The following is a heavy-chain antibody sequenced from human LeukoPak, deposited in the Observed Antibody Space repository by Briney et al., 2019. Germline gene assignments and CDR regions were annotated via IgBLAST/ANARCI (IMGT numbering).Heavy chain of an antibody. CDR1: GGSFSGYY. CDR3: ARGTGTTVLYYYYGMDV. V-gene: IGHV4-34*01. J-gene: IGHJ6*04. Sequence: SETLSLTCAVYGGSFSGYYWIWIRQPPGKGLEWIGEINHSGSTNYNPSLKGRVTISVDTSKNQFSLKLSSVTAADTAVYYCARGTGTTVLYYYYGMDVWGKGTTVTVSS. CDR2: INHSGST. D-gene: IGHD1-1*01.